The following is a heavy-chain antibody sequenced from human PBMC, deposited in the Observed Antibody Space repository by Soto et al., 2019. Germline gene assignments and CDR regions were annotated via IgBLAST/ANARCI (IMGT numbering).Heavy chain of an antibody. Sequence: ASVKVSCKASGYTFTGYYMHWVRQAPGQGLEWMGWINPNSGGTNYAQKFQGRVTMTRDTSISTAYMELSRLRSDDTAVYYCARDRVSGIAAPGYYYGMDVWGQGTTVTVSS. J-gene: IGHJ6*02. CDR1: GYTFTGYY. CDR3: ARDRVSGIAAPGYYYGMDV. D-gene: IGHD6-13*01. V-gene: IGHV1-2*02. CDR2: INPNSGGT.